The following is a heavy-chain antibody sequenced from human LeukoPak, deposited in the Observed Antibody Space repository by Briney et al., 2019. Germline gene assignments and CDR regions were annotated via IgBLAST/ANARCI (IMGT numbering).Heavy chain of an antibody. D-gene: IGHD5-24*01. CDR2: ISGNGGRT. V-gene: IGHV3-23*01. Sequence: GGSLRLSCAASGFTFSSYAMSWVRQAPGKGLEWVSAISGNGGRTYYADSVKGRFTISRDNSRNTLFLQVNSLRAEDTAVYYCAKVAEMDTILGKFDNWGQGTLVTVSS. CDR3: AKVAEMDTILGKFDN. CDR1: GFTFSSYA. J-gene: IGHJ5*02.